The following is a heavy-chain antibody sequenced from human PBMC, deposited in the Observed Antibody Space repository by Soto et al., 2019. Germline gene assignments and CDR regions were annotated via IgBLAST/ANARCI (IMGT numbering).Heavy chain of an antibody. CDR3: ARGSLGYCSSTSCYIYGMDV. J-gene: IGHJ6*02. V-gene: IGHV3-23*01. D-gene: IGHD2-2*02. CDR2: ISGSGGST. CDR1: GFTFSSYA. Sequence: PGGSLRLSCAASGFTFSSYAMSWVRQAPGKGLEWVSAISGSGGSTYYADSVKGRFTISRDNSKNTLYLQMNSLRAEDTAVYYCARGSLGYCSSTSCYIYGMDVWGQGTTVTVSS.